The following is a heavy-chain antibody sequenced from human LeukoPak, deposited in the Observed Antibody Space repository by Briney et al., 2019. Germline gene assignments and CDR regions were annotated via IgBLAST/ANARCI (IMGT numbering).Heavy chain of an antibody. Sequence: SETLSLTCAVYGGSFSGYYWSWIRQPPAKGLGWVGEINHNGSTSYNPSLKSRVTISVDTSKNQFSLKLSSVTAADTAVYYCARGLGIQLWTTISDYFDYWGQGTLVTVSS. CDR1: GGSFSGYY. CDR3: ARGLGIQLWTTISDYFDY. V-gene: IGHV4-34*01. D-gene: IGHD5-18*01. CDR2: INHNGST. J-gene: IGHJ4*02.